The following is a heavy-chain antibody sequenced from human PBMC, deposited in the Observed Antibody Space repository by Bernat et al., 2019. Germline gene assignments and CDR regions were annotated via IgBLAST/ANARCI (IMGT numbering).Heavy chain of an antibody. CDR2: VSSSGGAT. CDR3: AKDLLGYHGMDV. V-gene: IGHV3-23*04. D-gene: IGHD2-21*01. J-gene: IGHJ6*02. Sequence: EVQLVESGGGLVQPGGSLRLSCAASGFTFSSYAMSWVRLAPGKGLEWVSTVSSSGGATYYADSVKGRFTISRDNSKNTLYLQMNSLRAEDTAVYYCAKDLLGYHGMDVWGQGTTVTVSS. CDR1: GFTFSSYA.